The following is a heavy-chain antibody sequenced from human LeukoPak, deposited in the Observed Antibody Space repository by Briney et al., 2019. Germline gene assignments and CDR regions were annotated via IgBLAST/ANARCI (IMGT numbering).Heavy chain of an antibody. Sequence: SETLSLTCTVSGDFISSGRYYWSWIRQPAGKGLEWIGRIYTSGSTNYNPSLKSRVTISVDTSKNQFSLKLSSVTAADTAVYYCVRASVHSGGAFDIWGQGTVVTVS. CDR1: GDFISSGRYY. D-gene: IGHD2-15*01. CDR3: VRASVHSGGAFDI. J-gene: IGHJ3*02. V-gene: IGHV4-61*02. CDR2: IYTSGST.